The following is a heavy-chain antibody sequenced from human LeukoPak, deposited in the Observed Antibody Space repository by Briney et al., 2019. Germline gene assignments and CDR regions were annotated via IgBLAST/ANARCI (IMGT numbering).Heavy chain of an antibody. V-gene: IGHV3-7*01. CDR1: GFTFRNHW. D-gene: IGHD5-24*01. CDR3: ARDYKGWFNY. J-gene: IGHJ4*02. CDR2: INEYGREI. Sequence: GGSLRLSCVASGFTFRNHWVTSVRQAPGKGLEWVANINEYGREIHYVDSVKGRFTISRDNAKNSLYLQMNSLRVEDTAVYYCARDYKGWFNYLGQGTLVTVSS.